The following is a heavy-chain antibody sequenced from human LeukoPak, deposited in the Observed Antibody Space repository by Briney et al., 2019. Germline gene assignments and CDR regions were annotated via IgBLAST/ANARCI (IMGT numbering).Heavy chain of an antibody. J-gene: IGHJ6*03. CDR3: AGCGSDYYYYYMDV. CDR2: ISYDGSNK. Sequence: GGSLRLSCAASGFTFSSYAMHWVRQAPGKGLEWVAAISYDGSNKYYADSVKGRFTISRDNSKNTLYLQMNSLRAEDTAVYYCAGCGSDYYYYYMDVWGKGTTVTVSS. CDR1: GFTFSSYA. V-gene: IGHV3-30*01. D-gene: IGHD3-10*01.